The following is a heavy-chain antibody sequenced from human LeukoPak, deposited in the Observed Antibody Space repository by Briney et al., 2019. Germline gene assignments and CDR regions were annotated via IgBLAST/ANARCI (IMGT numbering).Heavy chain of an antibody. CDR2: INPSGGST. Sequence: GASVKVSCKASGYTFTSYYMHWVRRAPGQGLEWMGIINPSGGSTSYAQKFQGRVTITADKSTSTAYMELSSLRSEDTAVYYCARSVDGSLAFDIWGQGTMVTVSS. J-gene: IGHJ3*02. CDR1: GYTFTSYY. CDR3: ARSVDGSLAFDI. D-gene: IGHD2-15*01. V-gene: IGHV1-46*01.